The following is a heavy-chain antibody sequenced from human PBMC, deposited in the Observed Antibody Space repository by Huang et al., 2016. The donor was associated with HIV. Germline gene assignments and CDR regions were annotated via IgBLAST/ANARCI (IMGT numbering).Heavy chain of an antibody. CDR1: GDSVSSHY. V-gene: IGHV4-59*02. CDR2: VYDSGTT. J-gene: IGHJ5*02. Sequence: QVRLQEPGPGLVKPSETLSLSCTVPGDSVSSHYWGWIRHPPGKGLEWIGTVYDSGTTKYNPRLKSRITISVDTSKNGFSLNITSVSAADTAMYFCVRDQGRLAVGGIDNWFDPWGQGALVTVSS. CDR3: VRDQGRLAVGGIDNWFDP. D-gene: IGHD6-19*01.